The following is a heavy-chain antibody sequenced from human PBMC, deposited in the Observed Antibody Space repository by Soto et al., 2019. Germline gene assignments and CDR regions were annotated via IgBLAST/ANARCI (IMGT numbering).Heavy chain of an antibody. CDR3: AHRRYGSAKNWFDP. CDR1: GFSLSTSGVG. CDR2: IYWDDDK. V-gene: IGHV2-5*02. J-gene: IGHJ5*02. D-gene: IGHD3-10*01. Sequence: QITLKESGPPLVKPTQTLTLTCTFSGFSLSTSGVGVGWIRQPPGKALEWLALIYWDDDKRYSPSLKSRLTITKDTSKNQVVLTMTNMDPVDTATYYCAHRRYGSAKNWFDPWGQGTLVTVSS.